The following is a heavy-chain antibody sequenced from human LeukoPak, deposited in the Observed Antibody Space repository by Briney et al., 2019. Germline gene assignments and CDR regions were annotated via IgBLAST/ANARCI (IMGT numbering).Heavy chain of an antibody. CDR1: GFTFSSYA. CDR3: AKVLGTYGSSGYAWYFDH. V-gene: IGHV3-23*01. D-gene: IGHD6-13*01. CDR2: ISASGDTT. Sequence: GGSLRLSCAASGFTFSSYAMNWVRQAPGKGLEWVSIISASGDTTCYADSVRGRFTISRDNSKNTLYLQMNTLRAEDTAVYYCAKVLGTYGSSGYAWYFDHWGQGILVTVSS. J-gene: IGHJ4*02.